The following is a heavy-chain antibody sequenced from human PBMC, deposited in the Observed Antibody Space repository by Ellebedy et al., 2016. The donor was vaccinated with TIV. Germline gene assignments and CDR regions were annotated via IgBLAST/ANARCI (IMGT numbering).Heavy chain of an antibody. CDR2: IYYRGSS. CDR1: GGSISNYY. Sequence: SETLSLTCTVSGGSISNYYWSWIRQPPGKGLEWIGYIYYRGSSNYSPSLKSRVTISIDTSKKQFSLKLSSVTAADTAVYYCARHVGFTMVRGVVNGMDVWGQGTTVTVSS. V-gene: IGHV4-59*08. J-gene: IGHJ6*02. CDR3: ARHVGFTMVRGVVNGMDV. D-gene: IGHD3-10*01.